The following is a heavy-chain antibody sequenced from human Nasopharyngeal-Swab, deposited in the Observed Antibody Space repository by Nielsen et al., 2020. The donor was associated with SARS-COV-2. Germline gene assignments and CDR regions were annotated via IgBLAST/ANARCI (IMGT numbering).Heavy chain of an antibody. J-gene: IGHJ4*02. CDR3: ARDGMAAGVFDY. V-gene: IGHV3-74*01. Sequence: GGSLRLSCAASGFTFSSYWMHWVRQAPGKGLVWVSHINSDGSGTDFADSVKGRFTISRDTAKNTLYLQMNSLRAEDTAVYYCARDGMAAGVFDYWGQGTLVTVSS. D-gene: IGHD1-14*01. CDR2: INSDGSGT. CDR1: GFTFSSYW.